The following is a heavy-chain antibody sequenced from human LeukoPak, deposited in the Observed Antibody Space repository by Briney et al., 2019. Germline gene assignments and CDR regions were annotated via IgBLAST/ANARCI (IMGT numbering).Heavy chain of an antibody. V-gene: IGHV3-9*01. CDR2: ISWNSGSI. D-gene: IGHD2-15*01. CDR1: GFTFDDYA. CDR3: AKGRQLLLRHFDY. Sequence: GRSLGLSCAASGFTFDDYAMHWVRQAPGKGLEWVSGISWNSGSIGYADSVKGRFTISRDNAKNSLYLQMNSLRAEDTALYYCAKGRQLLLRHFDYWGQGTLVTVSS. J-gene: IGHJ4*02.